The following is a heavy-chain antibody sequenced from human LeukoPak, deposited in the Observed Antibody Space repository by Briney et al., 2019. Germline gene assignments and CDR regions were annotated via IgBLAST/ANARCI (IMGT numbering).Heavy chain of an antibody. D-gene: IGHD4-17*01. CDR3: ARDLRPNYGDLFDY. CDR1: GFTFSSYS. V-gene: IGHV3-21*01. J-gene: IGHJ4*02. Sequence: PGGSLRLSCAASGFTFSSYSMNWVRQAPGKGLEWVSSISSSSSYIYYADSVKGRFTISRDNAKNSLYLQMNSLSAEDTAVYYCARDLRPNYGDLFDYWGQGTLVTVSS. CDR2: ISSSSSYI.